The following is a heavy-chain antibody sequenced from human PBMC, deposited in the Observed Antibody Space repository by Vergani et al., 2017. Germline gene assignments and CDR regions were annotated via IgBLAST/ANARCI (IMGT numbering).Heavy chain of an antibody. CDR2: FDPEDGET. CDR1: GYTLTELS. J-gene: IGHJ5*02. CDR3: ATDVNGSGTFDP. V-gene: IGHV1-24*01. D-gene: IGHD3-10*01. Sequence: QVQLVQSGAEVKKPGASVKVSCKVSGYTLTELSMHWVRQAPGKGIEWMGGFDPEDGETIYAQKFQGRVTMTEDTSTDTAYMGLSRLRSEATAVYYCATDVNGSGTFDPWGQGTLVTVSS.